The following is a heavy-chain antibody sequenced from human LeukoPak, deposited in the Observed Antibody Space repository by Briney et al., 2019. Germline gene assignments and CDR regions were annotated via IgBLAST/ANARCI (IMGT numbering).Heavy chain of an antibody. CDR2: TKQDGSET. J-gene: IGHJ3*02. D-gene: IGHD1/OR15-1a*01. CDR1: GFSFSDYW. V-gene: IGHV3-7*01. Sequence: PGGSLRLSCAVSGFSFSDYWMSWVRQAPGKGLEWVANTKQDGSETNYVDSVRGRFTISRDNAKNSLSLQMISLRAEDTALYYCARNKRADIWGQGTMVTVSS. CDR3: ARNKRADI.